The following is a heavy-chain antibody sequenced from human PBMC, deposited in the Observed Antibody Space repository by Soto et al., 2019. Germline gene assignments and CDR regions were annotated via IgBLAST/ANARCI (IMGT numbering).Heavy chain of an antibody. CDR1: GFTFSSYG. Sequence: QVQLVESGGGVVQPGRSLRLSCAASGFTFSSYGMHWVRQAPGKGLEWVAVISYDGSGKYYVDSVNGRFTISRDNSNNTLYLQMDSLRADDTAVDYCANGVVVATTYFQRWGQGTLVTVSS. CDR3: ANGVVVATTYFQR. V-gene: IGHV3-30*18. CDR2: ISYDGSGK. J-gene: IGHJ1*01. D-gene: IGHD2-15*01.